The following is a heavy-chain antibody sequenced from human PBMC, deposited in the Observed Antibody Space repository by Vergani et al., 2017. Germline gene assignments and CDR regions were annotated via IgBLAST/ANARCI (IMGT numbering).Heavy chain of an antibody. D-gene: IGHD2-21*01. CDR1: GDSMNTYY. J-gene: IGHJ4*02. CDR3: ARGALWWLRQIDS. V-gene: IGHV4-59*01. Sequence: QVQLQESGPGLVKPSETLSLTCSVSGDSMNTYYWTWIRQPPGKGLGWLGYIYDSGDTKYNPSLKSRVTMSLDTSKNQFSLNLYSVTAADTAVYYCARGALWWLRQIDSWGQGTLVTVSS. CDR2: IYDSGDT.